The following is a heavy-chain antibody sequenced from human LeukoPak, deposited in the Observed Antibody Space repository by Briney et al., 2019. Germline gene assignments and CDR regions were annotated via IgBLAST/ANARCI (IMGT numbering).Heavy chain of an antibody. J-gene: IGHJ4*02. CDR1: GFSFTSYV. V-gene: IGHV3-33*06. D-gene: IGHD1-7*01. CDR3: AKDRAKNWNYALDY. Sequence: GGSLRLSCAASGFSFTSYVMHWVRQAPGKGLEWLAVIWYDGSNKYADSVKGRFLISRDNSKNTLDLQMNSLRAEDTAVYYCAKDRAKNWNYALDYWGQGTLVTVSS. CDR2: IWYDGSNK.